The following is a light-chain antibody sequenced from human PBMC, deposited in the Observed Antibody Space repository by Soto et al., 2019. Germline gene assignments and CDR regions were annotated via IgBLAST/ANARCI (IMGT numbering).Light chain of an antibody. CDR2: SNN. J-gene: IGLJ1*01. CDR1: RSNIGSNT. Sequence: QSVLTQPPSTSGTPGQRVTISCSGSRSNIGSNTVTWYQQLPGTAPKLLIYSNNQRPSGVPDRFSGSKSGTSASLAISGLQPEDEADYYCAAWDDSLNGSYVFGTGTKVNVL. V-gene: IGLV1-44*01. CDR3: AAWDDSLNGSYV.